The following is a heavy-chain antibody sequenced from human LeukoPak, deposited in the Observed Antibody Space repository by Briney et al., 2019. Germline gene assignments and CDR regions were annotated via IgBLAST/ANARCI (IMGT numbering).Heavy chain of an antibody. CDR3: ARTPSYDSLTIFDY. CDR1: GFTVSSNY. Sequence: GGSLRLSCAASGFTVSSNYMSWVRQAPGKGLEWVSVIYSGGSTYYADSVKGRFIISRDNSKNTLYLQMNSLRAEDTAVYYCARTPSYDSLTIFDYWGQGTLVTVSS. J-gene: IGHJ4*02. CDR2: IYSGGST. V-gene: IGHV3-66*01. D-gene: IGHD3-22*01.